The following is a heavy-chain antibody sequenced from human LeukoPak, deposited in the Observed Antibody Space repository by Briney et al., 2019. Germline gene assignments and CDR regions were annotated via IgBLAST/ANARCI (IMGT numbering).Heavy chain of an antibody. CDR2: IRPTTGST. V-gene: IGHV1-46*01. CDR3: ARERDSSFYFDP. J-gene: IGHJ5*02. D-gene: IGHD2/OR15-2a*01. CDR1: GYTFTSYY. Sequence: ASVTVSCTASGYTFTSYYMHWLRQAPGHGLEWMGIIRPTTGSTAYAQAFQGRVTMTRDTSTGTVYMELSSLKSEDTAVYYCARERDSSFYFDPWGQGTLVTVSS.